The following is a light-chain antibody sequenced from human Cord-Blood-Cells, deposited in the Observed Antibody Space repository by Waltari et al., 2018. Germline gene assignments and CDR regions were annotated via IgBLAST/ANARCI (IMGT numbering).Light chain of an antibody. CDR3: QQSYSTSIT. V-gene: IGKV1-39*01. Sequence: SSLSASVGDRVTITCRASQSISSYLNWYQQKPGKAPKLLIYAASSLQSGVPSRFSGSGSGTDFTLTISSLQPEDFATYYCQQSYSTSITFGQGTRLEIK. J-gene: IGKJ5*01. CDR2: AAS. CDR1: QSISSY.